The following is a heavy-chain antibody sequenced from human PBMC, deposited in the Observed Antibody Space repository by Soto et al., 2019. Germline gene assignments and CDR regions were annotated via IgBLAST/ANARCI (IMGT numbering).Heavy chain of an antibody. CDR2: LLRPGRST. J-gene: IGHJ5*02. V-gene: IGHV3-23*01. Sequence: PGGSLRLSCAASGVMFSDYAMTWARQAPGKELEWVSGLLRPGRSTYYADSVKGRFTISGDTSANTVYLQMDSLRAEDTAVYYCAKDAIANDGIWLMDSWGQGTVVTVSS. CDR3: AKDAIANDGIWLMDS. D-gene: IGHD3-16*01. CDR1: GVMFSDYA.